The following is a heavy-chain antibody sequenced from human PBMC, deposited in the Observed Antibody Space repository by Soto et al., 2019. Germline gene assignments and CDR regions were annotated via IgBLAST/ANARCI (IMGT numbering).Heavy chain of an antibody. CDR1: GFTFSSSG. D-gene: IGHD4-17*01. Sequence: EGQLLQSGGGLVQPGESLRLSCAASGFTFSSSGMSWGRQAPGQGLEWVSSISSRGDDRYYADSVKGRFTISRDKSKNALYLQMSSLTAEDTALYYCANHGGFDFWGQGTMVAVSS. CDR3: ANHGGFDF. V-gene: IGHV3-23*01. J-gene: IGHJ3*01. CDR2: ISSRGDDR.